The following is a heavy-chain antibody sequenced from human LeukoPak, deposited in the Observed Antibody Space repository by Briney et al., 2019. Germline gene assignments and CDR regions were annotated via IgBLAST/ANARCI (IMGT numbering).Heavy chain of an antibody. CDR3: ARDPYSGYDSRVIDH. CDR1: GFTFSSYS. D-gene: IGHD5-12*01. CDR2: ISSSSSTI. J-gene: IGHJ4*02. V-gene: IGHV3-48*04. Sequence: GGSLRLSCAAPGFTFSSYSMNWVRQAPGKGLEWVSYISSSSSTIYYADSVKGRFTISRDNAKNSLYLQMNSLRAEDTAVYYCARDPYSGYDSRVIDHWGQGNLVTVSS.